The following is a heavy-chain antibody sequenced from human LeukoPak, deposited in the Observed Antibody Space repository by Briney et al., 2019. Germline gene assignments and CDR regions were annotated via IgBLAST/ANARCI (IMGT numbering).Heavy chain of an antibody. Sequence: ASVNVSCTASGYTFTSYGISWVRQAPGQGLEWMGWISAYNGNTNYAQKLQGRVTMTTDTSTSTAYMELRSLRSDDTAVYYCARDKGDGSTDYYDSSGYFEYWGQGTLVTVSS. CDR3: ARDKGDGSTDYYDSSGYFEY. V-gene: IGHV1-18*01. CDR2: ISAYNGNT. CDR1: GYTFTSYG. J-gene: IGHJ4*02. D-gene: IGHD3-22*01.